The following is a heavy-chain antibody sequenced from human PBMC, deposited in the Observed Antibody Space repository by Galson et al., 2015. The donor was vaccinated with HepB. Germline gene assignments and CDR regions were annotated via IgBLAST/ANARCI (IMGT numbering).Heavy chain of an antibody. V-gene: IGHV3-48*02. CDR1: GFTLSWFS. CDR3: ARDRSPFYFDQ. Sequence: SLRLSCAASGFTLSWFSMNWVRQAPGKGLEWVSYLSNSGTRLYADSVKGRFTISRDNAKNSLHLQMNSLRDDDTAVYYCARDRSPFYFDQWAREPWSPSPQ. J-gene: IGHJ4*02. CDR2: LSNSGTR.